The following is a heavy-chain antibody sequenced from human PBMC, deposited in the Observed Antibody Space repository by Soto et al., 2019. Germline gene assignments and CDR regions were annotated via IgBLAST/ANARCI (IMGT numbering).Heavy chain of an antibody. J-gene: IGHJ3*02. CDR3: ASANAGAFNI. V-gene: IGHV4-61*01. CDR1: GGSVTSGTYY. CDR2: IYYSGST. Sequence: PSETLSLTCTVSGGSVTSGTYYWSWIRQPPGKGLEYIGYIYYSGSTNYNPSLNSRVTISVDTPKNQFSLKLSSATAADTALYYCASANAGAFNICGQRTMVTVSS.